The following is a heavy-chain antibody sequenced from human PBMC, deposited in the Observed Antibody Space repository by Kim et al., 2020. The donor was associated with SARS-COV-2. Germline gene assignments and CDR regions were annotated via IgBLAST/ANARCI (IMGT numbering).Heavy chain of an antibody. V-gene: IGHV1-24*01. CDR1: GYTLTELS. CDR2: FDPEDGET. J-gene: IGHJ4*02. D-gene: IGHD3-22*01. CDR3: ATATPNIYYDSSGLDY. Sequence: ASVKVSCKVSGYTLTELSMHWVRQAPGKGLEWMGGFDPEDGETIYAQKFQGRVTMTEDTSTDTAYMELSSLRSEDTAVYYCATATPNIYYDSSGLDYWGQGTLVTVSS.